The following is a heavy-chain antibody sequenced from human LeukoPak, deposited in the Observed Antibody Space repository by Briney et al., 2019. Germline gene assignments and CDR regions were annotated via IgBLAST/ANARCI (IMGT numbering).Heavy chain of an antibody. CDR1: GFTFSSYW. CDR3: AKVSSGGSYYVGHFDY. J-gene: IGHJ4*02. Sequence: GGSLRLSCAASGFTFSSYWMSWVRQAPGKGLEWVANIKQDGSEKYYVDSVKGRFTISRDNAKNSLYLQMNSLRAEDTAVYYCAKVSSGGSYYVGHFDYWGQGTLVTVSS. V-gene: IGHV3-7*03. CDR2: IKQDGSEK. D-gene: IGHD1-26*01.